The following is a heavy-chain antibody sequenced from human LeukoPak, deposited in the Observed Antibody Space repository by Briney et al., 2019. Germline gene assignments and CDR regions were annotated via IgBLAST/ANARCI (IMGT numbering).Heavy chain of an antibody. V-gene: IGHV3-7*01. J-gene: IGHJ4*02. Sequence: GGSLRLSCAASGFNFKSAWMNWVRQAPGKGPEWVANIKKDGSEKYHVDSVKGRFTISRDNAKNSLYLQMNSQRAEDTAVYYCAGAYSSNWYYFDYWGQGTLVTVSS. D-gene: IGHD6-13*01. CDR1: GFNFKSAW. CDR3: AGAYSSNWYYFDY. CDR2: IKKDGSEK.